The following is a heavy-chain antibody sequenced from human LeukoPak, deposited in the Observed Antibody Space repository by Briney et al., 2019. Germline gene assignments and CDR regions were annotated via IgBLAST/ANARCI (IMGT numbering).Heavy chain of an antibody. D-gene: IGHD5-18*01. CDR1: GFTFSSYS. V-gene: IGHV3-21*01. CDR3: ARVFRGYSYGPSL. Sequence: PGGSLRLSCAASGFTFSSYSMNWVRQAPGKGLEWVSSISSSSSYIYYADSVKGRFTISRDNAKNSLYLQMNSLRAEDTAVYYCARVFRGYSYGPSLWGQGTLVTVSA. CDR2: ISSSSSYI. J-gene: IGHJ4*02.